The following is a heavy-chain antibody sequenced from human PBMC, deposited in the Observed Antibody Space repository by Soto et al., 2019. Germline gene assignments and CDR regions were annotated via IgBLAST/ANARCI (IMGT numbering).Heavy chain of an antibody. CDR2: IYYSGST. J-gene: IGHJ5*02. CDR3: ARDYYDSSDYTTNWFDP. V-gene: IGHV4-59*08. Sequence: SETLSLTCTVSGGSISSYYWSWIRQPPGKGLEWIGYIYYSGSTYYNPSLRSRVTISVDTSKNQFSLKLTSVTAADTAVYYCARDYYDSSDYTTNWFDPWGQGTLVTVSS. D-gene: IGHD3-22*01. CDR1: GGSISSYY.